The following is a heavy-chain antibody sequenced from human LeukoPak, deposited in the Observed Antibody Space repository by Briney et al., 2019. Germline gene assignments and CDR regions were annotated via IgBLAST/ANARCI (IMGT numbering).Heavy chain of an antibody. J-gene: IGHJ4*02. CDR2: ISSSSSYI. D-gene: IGHD3-22*01. CDR3: AREISPKYYYDSSGYSH. V-gene: IGHV3-21*01. CDR1: GFTFSSYS. Sequence: PGGSLRLSCAASGFTFSSYSMNWVRQAPGKGLEWVSSISSSSSYIYYADPVKGRFTISRDNAKNSLYLQMNSLRAEDTAVYYCAREISPKYYYDSSGYSHWGQGTLVTVSS.